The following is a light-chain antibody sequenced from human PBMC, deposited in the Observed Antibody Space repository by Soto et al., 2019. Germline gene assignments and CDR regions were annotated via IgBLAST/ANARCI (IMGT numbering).Light chain of an antibody. CDR2: GAS. Sequence: EIVMTQSPVTLSVSPGERATLSCRASQSVSSNLAWYQQKPGQAPRLLIYGASSRATGIPDRFSGSGSGTDFTLTISRLEPEDFAVYYCQQYGSSPITFGQGTRLEIK. CDR3: QQYGSSPIT. V-gene: IGKV3-20*01. J-gene: IGKJ5*01. CDR1: QSVSSN.